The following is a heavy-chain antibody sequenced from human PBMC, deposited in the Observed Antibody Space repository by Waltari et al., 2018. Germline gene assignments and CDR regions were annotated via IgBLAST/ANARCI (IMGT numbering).Heavy chain of an antibody. Sequence: EEQVVELGGGLVQPGGSLRTSDWASRIQFTGEWWRLVRQAPGKGLEWVANIKHDGSKKYYVDSVEGRFTISRDNTRNSMYLQMNSFSAEDTAVYYCALRGVRGVPFHWGQGTLVTVSS. J-gene: IGHJ4*02. CDR3: ALRGVRGVPFH. CDR1: RIQFTGEW. D-gene: IGHD3-10*01. V-gene: IGHV3-7*01. CDR2: IKHDGSKK.